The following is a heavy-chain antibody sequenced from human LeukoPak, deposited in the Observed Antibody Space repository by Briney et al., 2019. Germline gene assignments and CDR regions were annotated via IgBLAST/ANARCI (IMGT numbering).Heavy chain of an antibody. CDR3: TTYYYYYYMDV. Sequence: SETLSLTCTVPGGSISSSSYYWGWIRQPPGKGLEWIGSIYYSGSTYYNPSLKSRVTISVDTSKNQFSLKLSSVTAADTAVYYCTTYYYYYYMDVWGKGTTVTVSS. V-gene: IGHV4-39*01. CDR1: GGSISSSSYY. D-gene: IGHD1-26*01. CDR2: IYYSGST. J-gene: IGHJ6*03.